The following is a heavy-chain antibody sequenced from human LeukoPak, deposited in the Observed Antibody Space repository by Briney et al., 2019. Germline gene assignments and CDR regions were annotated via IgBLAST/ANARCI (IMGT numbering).Heavy chain of an antibody. D-gene: IGHD3-22*01. V-gene: IGHV3-33*01. J-gene: IGHJ3*02. CDR2: IWYDGSNK. CDR1: GFTFSNYG. Sequence: GGSLRLSCAPSGFTFSNYGMHWVRQAPGKGLEWVAVIWYDGSNKYYADSVKGRFTISRDNSKNTLYLQMDSLRAEDTAVYCCAGASSGYDAFDIWGQGTMVTVSS. CDR3: AGASSGYDAFDI.